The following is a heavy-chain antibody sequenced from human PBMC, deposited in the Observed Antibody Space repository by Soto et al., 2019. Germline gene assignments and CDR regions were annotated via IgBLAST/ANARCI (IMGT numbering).Heavy chain of an antibody. J-gene: IGHJ6*02. D-gene: IGHD6-13*01. V-gene: IGHV4-34*01. Sequence: SETLSLTCAVYGGSFRGYYWTWIRQPPGKGLEWIGEINHSGSTNYNPSLKSRVTISVDTSKNQFSLKLSSVTAADTAVYYCASGAAGMGNYYYYYGMDVWGQGTTVTVSS. CDR1: GGSFRGYY. CDR3: ASGAAGMGNYYYYYGMDV. CDR2: INHSGST.